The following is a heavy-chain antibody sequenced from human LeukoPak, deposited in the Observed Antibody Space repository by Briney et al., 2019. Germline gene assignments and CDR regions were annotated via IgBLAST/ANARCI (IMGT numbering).Heavy chain of an antibody. V-gene: IGHV4-4*07. Sequence: PSETLSLTCTVSGGSISSYYWSWIRQPAGKGLEWIGRIYTSGSTNYNPSLKSRVTISVDTSKNQFSLKLSSVTAADTAVYYCAREGRVGGYNRPYYYYMDVWGKGTTVTISS. D-gene: IGHD5-24*01. CDR2: IYTSGST. CDR1: GGSISSYY. J-gene: IGHJ6*03. CDR3: AREGRVGGYNRPYYYYMDV.